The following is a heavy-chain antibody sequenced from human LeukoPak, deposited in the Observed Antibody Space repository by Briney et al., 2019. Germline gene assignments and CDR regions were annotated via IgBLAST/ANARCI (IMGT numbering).Heavy chain of an antibody. D-gene: IGHD2-2*01. CDR1: GGSISSYY. CDR3: ARVPYCSSTSCNYYYYMDV. CDR2: IYYSGST. J-gene: IGHJ6*03. Sequence: SETLSLTCTVSGGSISSYYWSWIRQPPGKGLEGIGYIYYSGSTNYNPSLKSRFTISVDTSKNQFSLRLSSVTAADTAVYYCARVPYCSSTSCNYYYYMDVWGKGTTVTISS. V-gene: IGHV4-59*01.